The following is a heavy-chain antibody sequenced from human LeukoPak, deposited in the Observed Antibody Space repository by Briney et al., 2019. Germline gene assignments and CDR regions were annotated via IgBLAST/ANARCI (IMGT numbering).Heavy chain of an antibody. CDR1: GGSISSYY. CDR2: ICTSGST. Sequence: PSETLSLTCTVSGGSISSYYWSWIRQPAGKGLEWIGRICTSGSTNYNPSLKSRVTISVDTSENQFSLKLSSVTAADTAVYYCARDRYIYSSGWYLNFDYWGQGTLVTVSS. CDR3: ARDRYIYSSGWYLNFDY. J-gene: IGHJ4*02. V-gene: IGHV4-4*07. D-gene: IGHD6-19*01.